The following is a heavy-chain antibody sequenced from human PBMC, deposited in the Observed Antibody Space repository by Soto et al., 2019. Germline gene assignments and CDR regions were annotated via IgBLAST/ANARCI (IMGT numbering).Heavy chain of an antibody. CDR3: ARVGRGYSLGNGFDP. J-gene: IGHJ5*02. CDR2: ISHDGTSR. D-gene: IGHD5-12*01. Sequence: QVQLVESGGGVVQPGGSLRLSCAASGPTIRGFALHWVRQAPGKGLEWVSSISHDGTSRYNRDFVKGRFTISRDESKNTVDLQMNGLRREDTAVYYGARVGRGYSLGNGFDPWGHGTRITVSS. V-gene: IGHV3-30-3*01. CDR1: GPTIRGFA.